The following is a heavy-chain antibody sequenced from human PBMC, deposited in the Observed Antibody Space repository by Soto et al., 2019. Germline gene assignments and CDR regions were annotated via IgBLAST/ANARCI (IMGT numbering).Heavy chain of an antibody. D-gene: IGHD6-13*01. CDR3: ARGERQQQRDY. J-gene: IGHJ4*02. Sequence: SETLSLTCAVSGDSISSDKWWSWVRQPPGKGLEWIGEVYHSGNTNYNPSLKSRVIISVDKPKNHFSLKLSSVTDADTAMYYCARGERQQQRDYWGQGTLVTVS. V-gene: IGHV4-4*02. CDR1: GDSISSDKW. CDR2: VYHSGNT.